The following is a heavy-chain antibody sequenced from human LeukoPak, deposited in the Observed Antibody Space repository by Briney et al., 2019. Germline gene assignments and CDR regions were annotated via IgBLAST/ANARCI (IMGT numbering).Heavy chain of an antibody. V-gene: IGHV4-4*07. J-gene: IGHJ6*03. D-gene: IGHD3-10*01. Sequence: PSETLSLTCTVSDDSITIYYWSWIRQPPGKGLEWIGRIYTSGSTNYNPSLKSRVTMSVDTSKNQFSLKLSSVTAADTAVYYCARDNVVYYGSGSHYYYYYYMDVWGKGTTVTISS. CDR3: ARDNVVYYGSGSHYYYYYYMDV. CDR2: IYTSGST. CDR1: DDSITIYY.